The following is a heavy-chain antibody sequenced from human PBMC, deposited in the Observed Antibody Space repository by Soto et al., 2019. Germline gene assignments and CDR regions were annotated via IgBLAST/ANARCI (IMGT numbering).Heavy chain of an antibody. Sequence: QITLKESGPTLVKPTQTLTLTCTFSGFSLSTSGVGVGWIRQPPGKALEWLALIYWDDDKRYSPSLKSRLTVTQDTSKNQVVLTMTNMYPVDTATYFCARTKGARYFDYWGQGTLVTVSS. D-gene: IGHD3-16*01. V-gene: IGHV2-5*02. CDR3: ARTKGARYFDY. CDR2: IYWDDDK. J-gene: IGHJ4*02. CDR1: GFSLSTSGVG.